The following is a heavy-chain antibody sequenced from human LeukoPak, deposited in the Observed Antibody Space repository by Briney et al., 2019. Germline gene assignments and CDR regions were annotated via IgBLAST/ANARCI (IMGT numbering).Heavy chain of an antibody. V-gene: IGHV3-23*01. CDR2: ISGSGGST. Sequence: SGGSLRLSCAASGFTFSSYAMSWVRQAPGKGLEWVSAISGSGGSTYYADSVKGRFTTSRDNSKNTLYLQMNSLRAEDTAVYYCAKEWVVAYVFDYWGQGTLVTVSS. CDR3: AKEWVVAYVFDY. CDR1: GFTFSSYA. D-gene: IGHD2-15*01. J-gene: IGHJ4*02.